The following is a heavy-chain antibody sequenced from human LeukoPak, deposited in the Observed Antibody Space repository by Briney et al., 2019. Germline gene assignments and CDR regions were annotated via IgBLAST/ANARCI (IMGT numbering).Heavy chain of an antibody. J-gene: IGHJ4*02. Sequence: SETLSLTCTVSGGSMSDYYWSWLRQAPGRGLEWIGYIYYSGSTNYNPSLKSRVTMSVDTSRNHFSLRMTSLTAADTAVYYCARVGDYYDSSGYYYSHDYWGQGTLVTVSS. CDR1: GGSMSDYY. V-gene: IGHV4-59*01. CDR2: IYYSGST. CDR3: ARVGDYYDSSGYYYSHDY. D-gene: IGHD3-22*01.